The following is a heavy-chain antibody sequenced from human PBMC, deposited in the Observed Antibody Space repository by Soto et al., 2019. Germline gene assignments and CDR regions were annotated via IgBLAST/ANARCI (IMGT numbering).Heavy chain of an antibody. CDR2: ISGCGGST. CDR1: GFTLSSYA. V-gene: IGHV3-23*01. Sequence: GSLRLSYAASGFTLSSYAMSWVRQAPGEGLEWVSAISGCGGSTHYADSVKGRFTISRDSSKNTLYLQMNSLRAEDTAVYYCAKEKYSSSWSPSDYWGQGTLVTVSS. J-gene: IGHJ4*02. D-gene: IGHD6-13*01. CDR3: AKEKYSSSWSPSDY.